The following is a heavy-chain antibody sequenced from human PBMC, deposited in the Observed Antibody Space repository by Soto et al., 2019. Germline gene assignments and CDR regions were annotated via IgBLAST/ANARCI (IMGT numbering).Heavy chain of an antibody. D-gene: IGHD2-15*01. J-gene: IGHJ6*02. CDR2: IKQDGSEK. Sequence: GXLRLSCAASGFTFSSYWMSWVRQAPGKGLEWVANIKQDGSEKYYVDSVKGRFTISRDNAKNSLYLQMNSLRAEDTAVYYCARDKVVVAANRPYYYYGMDVWGQGTTVTVSS. CDR3: ARDKVVVAANRPYYYYGMDV. V-gene: IGHV3-7*03. CDR1: GFTFSSYW.